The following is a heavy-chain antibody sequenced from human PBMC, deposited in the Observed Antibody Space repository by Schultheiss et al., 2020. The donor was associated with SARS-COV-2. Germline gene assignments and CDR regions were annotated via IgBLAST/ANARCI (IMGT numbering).Heavy chain of an antibody. J-gene: IGHJ4*02. Sequence: SETLSLTCTVSSGSVSSYYWGWIRQPPGKGLEWIGSIYYSGSTYYNPSLKSRVTISVDTSKNQFSLKLNSVTAADTAVYYCARLSVRRGSDYWGQGTLVTVSS. CDR3: ARLSVRRGSDY. D-gene: IGHD3-10*01. CDR1: SGSVSSYY. V-gene: IGHV4-39*01. CDR2: IYYSGST.